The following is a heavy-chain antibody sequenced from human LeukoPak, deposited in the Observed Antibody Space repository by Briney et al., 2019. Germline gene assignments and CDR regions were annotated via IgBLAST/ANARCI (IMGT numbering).Heavy chain of an antibody. CDR1: EFTLGSYS. V-gene: IGHV3-48*01. Sequence: GGSLRLSCGASEFTLGSYSMNWVRQAPGKGLEWVSHISSRGTTIYYAESVKGRFTISRDNAKNSLYLLMNSLRAEDTAVYYCARVRYCSSTSCLDAFDIWGQGTMVTVSS. CDR2: ISSRGTTI. CDR3: ARVRYCSSTSCLDAFDI. J-gene: IGHJ3*02. D-gene: IGHD2-2*01.